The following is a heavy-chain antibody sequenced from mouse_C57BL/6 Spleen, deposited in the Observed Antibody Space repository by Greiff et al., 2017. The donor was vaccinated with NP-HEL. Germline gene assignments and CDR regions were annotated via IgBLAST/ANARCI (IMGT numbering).Heavy chain of an antibody. Sequence: DVKLVESGGGLVKPGGSLKLSCAASGFTFSDYGMHWVRQAPEKGLEWVAYISSGSSTIYYADTVKGRFTISRDNAKNTLFLQMTSLRSEDTAMYYCANHYYGSSYWYFEVWGTGTTVTVSS. J-gene: IGHJ1*03. CDR3: ANHYYGSSYWYFEV. V-gene: IGHV5-17*01. CDR2: ISSGSSTI. D-gene: IGHD1-1*01. CDR1: GFTFSDYG.